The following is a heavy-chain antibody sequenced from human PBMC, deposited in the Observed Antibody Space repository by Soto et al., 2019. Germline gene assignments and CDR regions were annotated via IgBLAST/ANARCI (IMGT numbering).Heavy chain of an antibody. CDR1: GFTFSSYA. CDR3: AKNYYYDSSGCYDY. V-gene: IGHV3-23*01. CDR2: ISGSGGST. J-gene: IGHJ4*02. Sequence: GSLRLSCAASGFTFSSYAMSWVRQAPGKGLEWVSAISGSGGSTYCADSVKGRFTISRDNSKNTLYLQMNSLRAEDTAVYYCAKNYYYDSSGCYDYWGQGTLVTVSS. D-gene: IGHD3-22*01.